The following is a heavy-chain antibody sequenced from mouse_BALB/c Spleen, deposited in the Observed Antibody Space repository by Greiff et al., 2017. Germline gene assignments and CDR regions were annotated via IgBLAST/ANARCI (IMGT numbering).Heavy chain of an antibody. V-gene: IGHV1-18*01. D-gene: IGHD1-1*01. Sequence: VQLKQSGPELVKPGASVKIPCKASGYTFTDYNMDWVKQSHGKSLEWIGDINPNNGGTIYNQKFKGKATLTVDKSSSTAYMELRSLTSEDTAVYYCARSLNYGSPWFAYWGQGTLVTVSA. J-gene: IGHJ3*01. CDR3: ARSLNYGSPWFAY. CDR1: GYTFTDYN. CDR2: INPNNGGT.